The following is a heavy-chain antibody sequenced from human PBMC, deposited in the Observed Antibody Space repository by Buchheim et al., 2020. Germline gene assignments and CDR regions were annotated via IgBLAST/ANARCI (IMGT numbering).Heavy chain of an antibody. CDR1: GFTFSSYS. Sequence: EVQLVESGGGLVKPGGSLRLSCAASGFTFSSYSMNWVRQAPGKGLECVSSISSSSSYIYYADSVKGRFTISRDNAKNSLYLQMNSLRAEDTAVYYCARGSGDTAMDRPSFGWGVWGQGTT. V-gene: IGHV3-21*01. CDR2: ISSSSSYI. CDR3: ARGSGDTAMDRPSFGWGV. D-gene: IGHD5-18*01. J-gene: IGHJ6*01.